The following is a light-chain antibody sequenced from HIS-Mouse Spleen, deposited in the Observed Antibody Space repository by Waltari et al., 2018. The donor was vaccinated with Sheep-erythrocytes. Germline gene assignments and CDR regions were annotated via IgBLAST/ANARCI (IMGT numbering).Light chain of an antibody. CDR3: SSYAGSNNWV. J-gene: IGLJ3*02. Sequence: QSALTHPPSPPGSPGQSVTISCTGTSSAVGGYNYFSWYQQHPGKAPKLMIYEVSKRPSGVPDRFSGSKSGNTASLTVSGLQAEDEADYYCSSYAGSNNWVFGGGTKLTVL. CDR2: EVS. V-gene: IGLV2-8*01. CDR1: SSAVGGYNY.